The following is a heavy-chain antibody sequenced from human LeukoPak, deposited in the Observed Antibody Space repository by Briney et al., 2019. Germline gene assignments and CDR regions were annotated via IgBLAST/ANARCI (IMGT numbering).Heavy chain of an antibody. CDR1: GFTFSSYG. J-gene: IGHJ3*02. V-gene: IGHV3-30*02. CDR2: IRYDGSNK. CDR3: AKREYSYGYGDAFDI. D-gene: IGHD5-18*01. Sequence: GGSLRLSCAAPGFTFSSYGMHWVRQAPGKGLEWVAFIRYDGSNKYYADSVKGRFTISRDNSKNTLYLQMNSLRAEDTAVYYCAKREYSYGYGDAFDIWGQGTMVTVSS.